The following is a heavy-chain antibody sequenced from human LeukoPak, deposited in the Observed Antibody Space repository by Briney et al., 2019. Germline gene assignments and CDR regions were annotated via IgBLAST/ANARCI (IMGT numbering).Heavy chain of an antibody. D-gene: IGHD1-1*01. Sequence: PSETLSLTCAVYGGSFSGYYWSWICQPPGKGLEWIGEINHSGSTNYNPSLKSRVTISVDTSKNQFSLKLSSVTAADTAVYYCASTTVEPAFDIWGQGTMVTVSS. CDR3: ASTTVEPAFDI. CDR2: INHSGST. CDR1: GGSFSGYY. V-gene: IGHV4-34*01. J-gene: IGHJ3*02.